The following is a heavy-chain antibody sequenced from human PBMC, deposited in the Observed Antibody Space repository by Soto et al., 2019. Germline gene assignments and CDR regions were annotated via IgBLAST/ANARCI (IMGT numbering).Heavy chain of an antibody. CDR1: GFTFSSYW. D-gene: IGHD2-21*02. J-gene: IGHJ6*03. V-gene: IGHV3-74*01. Sequence: GGSPRLSCAASGFTFSSYWMHWVRQAPGKGLVWVSRINSDGSSTSYADSVKGRFTISRDKAKNTLYLQMNSLRAEDTAVYYCARGGAYCGGDCYYYYYYMDVWGKGTTVTVSS. CDR3: ARGGAYCGGDCYYYYYYMDV. CDR2: INSDGSST.